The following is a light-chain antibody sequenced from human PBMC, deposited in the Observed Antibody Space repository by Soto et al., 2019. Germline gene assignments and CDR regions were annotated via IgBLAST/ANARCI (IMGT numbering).Light chain of an antibody. CDR3: QESYSVPFFS. CDR1: QSIGSY. V-gene: IGKV1-39*01. Sequence: DIQMTQSPSSLSASVGDRVTITCRASQSIGSYLNWFQQKPGKAPKLLIYAATSLQSGVPSRFSGSGSGTDFTLTISRLQPQYFATYYCQESYSVPFFSFGPGTKVNIK. J-gene: IGKJ3*01. CDR2: AAT.